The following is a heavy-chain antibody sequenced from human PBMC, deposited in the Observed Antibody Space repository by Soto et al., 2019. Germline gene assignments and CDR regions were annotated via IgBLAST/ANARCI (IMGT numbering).Heavy chain of an antibody. CDR2: ISAYNGNT. CDR3: ARNLSVPGYSSSCYGCWFDP. Sequence: ASVKVSCKASGYTFTSYGISWVRQAPGQGLEWMGWISAYNGNTNYAQKLQGRVTMTTDTSTSTAYMELRSLRSDDTAVYNCARNLSVPGYSSSCYGCWFDPWGRGTLVTVSS. J-gene: IGHJ5*02. CDR1: GYTFTSYG. V-gene: IGHV1-18*01. D-gene: IGHD6-13*01.